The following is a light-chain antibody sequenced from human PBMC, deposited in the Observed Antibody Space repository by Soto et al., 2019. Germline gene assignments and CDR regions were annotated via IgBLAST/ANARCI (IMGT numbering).Light chain of an antibody. Sequence: QSALTQPASVSGSPGQSITISCTGTSSDVGAYNYVSWYQQHPGKAPKLMIYDVSNRPSGVSNRFSGSKSGNTASLTISGLQAEDEADYYCSSYTSSSTRVFGTGTKLPVL. CDR2: DVS. CDR1: SSDVGAYNY. V-gene: IGLV2-14*01. CDR3: SSYTSSSTRV. J-gene: IGLJ1*01.